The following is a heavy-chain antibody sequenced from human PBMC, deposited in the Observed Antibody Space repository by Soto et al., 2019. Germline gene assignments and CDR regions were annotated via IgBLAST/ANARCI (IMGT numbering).Heavy chain of an antibody. CDR2: TYYRSKWYS. CDR3: ARGSWGDVSGHYYMDV. D-gene: IGHD3-16*01. J-gene: IGHJ6*03. Sequence: SKTLALTGDISGDSVSSNSDAWNWISHTPTRGLEWLGRTYYRSKWYSNYAISVKSRVTVNPDTFKNQFALQLNSVTPEDTAVYYCARGSWGDVSGHYYMDVWGKGTTVTVSS. V-gene: IGHV6-1*01. CDR1: GDSVSSNSDA.